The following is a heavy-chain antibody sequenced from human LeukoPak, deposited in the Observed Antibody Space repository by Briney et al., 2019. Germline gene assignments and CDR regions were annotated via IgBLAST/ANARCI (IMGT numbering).Heavy chain of an antibody. CDR2: ISWNSGSI. CDR1: GFTFDDYA. J-gene: IGHJ4*02. Sequence: GGSLRLSCAASGFTFDDYAMHWVRQAPGKGLEWVSGISWNSGSIGYADSVKGRFTISRDNAKNSLYLQMNSLRAEDTALYYCAKDIRYGSGSYAFDYWGQGTLVTVSS. CDR3: AKDIRYGSGSYAFDY. D-gene: IGHD3-10*01. V-gene: IGHV3-9*01.